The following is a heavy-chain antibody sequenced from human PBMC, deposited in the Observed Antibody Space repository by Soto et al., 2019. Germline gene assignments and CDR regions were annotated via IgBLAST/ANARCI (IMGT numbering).Heavy chain of an antibody. CDR2: IKSKTDGGTT. V-gene: IGHV3-15*01. CDR3: TTDLWRELLWFGELYDHYGMDV. D-gene: IGHD3-10*01. J-gene: IGHJ6*02. Sequence: PGETLAISCAASGFTFSNAWMSWVRQAPGKGLEWVGRIKSKTDGGTTDYAAPVKGRFTISRDDSKNTLYLQMNSLKTEDTAVYYCTTDLWRELLWFGELYDHYGMDVWGQGTTVTVSS. CDR1: GFTFSNAW.